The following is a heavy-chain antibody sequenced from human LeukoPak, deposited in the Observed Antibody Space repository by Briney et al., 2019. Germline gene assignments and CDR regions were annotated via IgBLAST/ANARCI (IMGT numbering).Heavy chain of an antibody. V-gene: IGHV4-34*01. D-gene: IGHD3-3*01. Sequence: PSETLSLTCAVYGGSFSGYYWSWIRQPPGKGLEWIGEINHSGSTNYNPSLKSRVTISVDTSKNQFSLKLSSVTAADTAVYYCARGRFWHLGPMDYWGQGTLVTVSS. CDR1: GGSFSGYY. CDR3: ARGRFWHLGPMDY. J-gene: IGHJ4*02. CDR2: INHSGST.